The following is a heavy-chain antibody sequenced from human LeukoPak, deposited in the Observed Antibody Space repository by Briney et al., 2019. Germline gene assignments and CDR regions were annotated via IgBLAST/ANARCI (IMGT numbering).Heavy chain of an antibody. CDR3: ASYRGSYGQDAFDI. Sequence: GGSLRLSCAASGFTFSSYSMNWVRQAPGKGLEWVSSISSSSSYIYYADSVKGRFTISRDNAKNSLYLQMNSLRAEDTAVYYCASYRGSYGQDAFDIWGQGTMVTVSS. J-gene: IGHJ3*02. CDR2: ISSSSSYI. D-gene: IGHD1-26*01. V-gene: IGHV3-21*01. CDR1: GFTFSSYS.